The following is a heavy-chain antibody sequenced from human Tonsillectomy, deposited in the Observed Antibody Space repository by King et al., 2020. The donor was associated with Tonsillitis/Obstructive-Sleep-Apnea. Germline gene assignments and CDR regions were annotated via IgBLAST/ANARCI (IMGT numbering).Heavy chain of an antibody. V-gene: IGHV3-15*01. Sequence: VQLVESGGGLVKPGGALRLSCAASGFTFSNAWMSWVRQAPGKGLEGVGRIKSKTDGGATDYAEPVKGRFTISRDDSKKTLYLQMNSLKTEETAVYYCTTGGVDYGDSIFDYWGQGTLVTVSS. CDR3: TTGGVDYGDSIFDY. D-gene: IGHD4-17*01. J-gene: IGHJ4*02. CDR2: IKSKTDGGAT. CDR1: GFTFSNAW.